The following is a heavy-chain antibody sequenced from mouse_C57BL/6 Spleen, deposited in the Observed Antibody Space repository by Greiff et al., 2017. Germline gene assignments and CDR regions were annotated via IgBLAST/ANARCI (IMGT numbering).Heavy chain of an antibody. CDR3: ARWYYGSSYPWYFDY. D-gene: IGHD1-1*01. V-gene: IGHV1-61*01. CDR1: GYTFTSYW. J-gene: IGHJ2*01. CDR2: IYPSDSET. Sequence: VQLQQPGAELVRPGSSVKLSCKASGYTFTSYWMDWVKQRPGQGLEWIGNIYPSDSETHYNQKFKDKATLTVDKSSSTAYMQLSSLTSEDSAVYYCARWYYGSSYPWYFDYWGQGTTLTVSS.